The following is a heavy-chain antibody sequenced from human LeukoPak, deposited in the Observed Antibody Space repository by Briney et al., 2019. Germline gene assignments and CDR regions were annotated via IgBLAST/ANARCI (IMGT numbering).Heavy chain of an antibody. V-gene: IGHV4-39*01. CDR3: ARLIAVAGADWYFDL. D-gene: IGHD6-19*01. Sequence: PSETLSLTCSVSGGSISSSTYYWGWIRQPPGKGLEWIGNIYYSGSTSYNPSLKSRVTISVDTSKNQFSLKVSSVTAADTAVYYCARLIAVAGADWYFDLWGRGTLVTVSS. J-gene: IGHJ2*01. CDR1: GGSISSSTYY. CDR2: IYYSGST.